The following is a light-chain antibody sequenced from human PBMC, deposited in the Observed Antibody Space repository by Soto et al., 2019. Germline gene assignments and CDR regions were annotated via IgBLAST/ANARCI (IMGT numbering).Light chain of an antibody. J-gene: IGKJ5*01. CDR2: GAS. Sequence: EIVLTQSPVTLSLSPGERATLSCRASQSISSYLAWYQQQPRQAPRLLIYGASNRATGIPASFRCSGSGTDFTLTISSLEPEDFAFYYCQLRSNWPPAIPSGQGTRLEI. V-gene: IGKV3-11*01. CDR1: QSISSY. CDR3: QLRSNWPPAIP.